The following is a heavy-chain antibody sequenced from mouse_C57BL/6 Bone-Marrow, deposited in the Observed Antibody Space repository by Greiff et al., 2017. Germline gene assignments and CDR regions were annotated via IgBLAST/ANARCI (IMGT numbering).Heavy chain of an antibody. CDR1: GFTITDDY. V-gene: IGHV14-4*01. D-gene: IGHD1-1*01. Sequence: VQLKQSGAELVRPGASVKLSCTASGFTITDDYMPWVKQRPEQGLEWIGWIDPENGDTEYASKFQGKATITADTSSNTAYLQLSSLTSEDTAGYYCTNGKGYWGQGTTLTVSS. J-gene: IGHJ2*01. CDR2: IDPENGDT. CDR3: TNGKGY.